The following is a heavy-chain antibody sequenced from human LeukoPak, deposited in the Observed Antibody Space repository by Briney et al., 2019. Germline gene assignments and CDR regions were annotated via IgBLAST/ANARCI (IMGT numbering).Heavy chain of an antibody. CDR3: ARGPFPHSSGYYYYYYGMDV. V-gene: IGHV1-69*13. D-gene: IGHD3-22*01. CDR1: GGTFSSYA. CDR2: IIPIFGTA. J-gene: IGHJ6*02. Sequence: SVKVSCKASGGTFSSYAISWVQQAPGQGLEWMGGIIPIFGTANYAQKFQGRVTITADESTSTAYMELSSLRSEDTAVYYCARGPFPHSSGYYYYYYGMDVWGQGTTVTVSS.